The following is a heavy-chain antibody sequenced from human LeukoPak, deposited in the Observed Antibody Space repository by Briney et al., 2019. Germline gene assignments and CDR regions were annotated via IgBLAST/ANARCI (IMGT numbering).Heavy chain of an antibody. Sequence: GGSLRLSCAASGFTFSNTALTWVRQAPGRGLEWVSPVTGSDDETYYADSVKGRFTISRDYSKSTLLLQMNSLRVKDTPIYFCAKGPRLHSGYHPDYWGQGTLVTVSS. CDR1: GFTFSNTA. CDR3: AKGPRLHSGYHPDY. D-gene: IGHD3-22*01. V-gene: IGHV3-23*01. J-gene: IGHJ4*02. CDR2: VTGSDDET.